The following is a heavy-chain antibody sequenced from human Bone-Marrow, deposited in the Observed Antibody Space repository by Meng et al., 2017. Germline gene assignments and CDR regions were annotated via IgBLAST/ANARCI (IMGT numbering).Heavy chain of an antibody. J-gene: IGHJ5*02. CDR1: GYTLTGSY. CDR2: TNPNSGDS. D-gene: IGHD2-2*01. V-gene: IGHV1-2*06. CDR3: ARDADCISTSCYFWFDP. Sequence: VPLRWSGSCGKMPLASMKVSCKASGYTLTGSYMHLVRQAPGHGLEWIGRTNPNSGDSNYAHKFQGRVTMTRDTSISTDYMELSRLISDVTAVYYCARDADCISTSCYFWFDPWGQGTLVTVSS.